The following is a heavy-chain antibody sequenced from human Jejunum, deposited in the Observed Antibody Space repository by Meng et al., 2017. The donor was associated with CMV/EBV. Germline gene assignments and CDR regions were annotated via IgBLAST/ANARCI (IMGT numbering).Heavy chain of an antibody. V-gene: IGHV1-18*01. CDR3: ARVEVGITSGDY. CDR2: ISTSNDSP. CDR1: GYTFSSYG. Sequence: VWSVSEGNGPGALVKVSCKAAGYTFSSYGFTWLRQAHGQGHECLGWISTSNDSPSSAQTIKGRITMTADTSTSTAYMKLGSLRSDDTAVYYCARVEVGITSGDYWGQGTLVTVSS. J-gene: IGHJ4*02. D-gene: IGHD1-26*01.